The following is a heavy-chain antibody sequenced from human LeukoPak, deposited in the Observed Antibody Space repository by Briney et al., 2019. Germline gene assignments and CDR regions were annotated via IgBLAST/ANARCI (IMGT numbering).Heavy chain of an antibody. V-gene: IGHV4-38-2*02. Sequence: SETLSLTCAVSGYSISSGYYWGWIRQPPGKGLEWIGSIYHSGSTYYNPSLKSRVTISVDTSKNQFSLKLSSVTAADTAVYYCARDFPGKYYGSGSYPLFDYWGQGTLVTVSS. CDR3: ARDFPGKYYGSGSYPLFDY. D-gene: IGHD3-10*01. CDR1: GYSISSGYY. CDR2: IYHSGST. J-gene: IGHJ4*02.